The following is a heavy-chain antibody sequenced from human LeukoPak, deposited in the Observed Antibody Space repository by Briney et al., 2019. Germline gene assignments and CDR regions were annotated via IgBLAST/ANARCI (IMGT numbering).Heavy chain of an antibody. CDR3: AKDSDPISSSFDY. V-gene: IGHV3-30*18. CDR1: GFTFSSYS. Sequence: GGSLRLSCAASGFTFSSYSMNWVRQAPGKGLEWVAVISYDGSNKYYADSVKGRFTISRDNSKNTLYLQMNSLRAEDTAVYYCAKDSDPISSSFDYWGQGTLVTVSS. J-gene: IGHJ4*02. D-gene: IGHD6-6*01. CDR2: ISYDGSNK.